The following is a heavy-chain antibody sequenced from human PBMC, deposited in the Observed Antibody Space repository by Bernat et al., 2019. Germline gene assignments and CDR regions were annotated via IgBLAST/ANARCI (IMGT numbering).Heavy chain of an antibody. D-gene: IGHD2-21*02. CDR1: GYTFTDYY. V-gene: IGHV1-2*02. J-gene: IGHJ4*02. Sequence: QVQLVQSGAEVKKPAASMKVSCKASGYTFTDYYIHWVRQAPGQGLEWMGWINPHSGATNYAQKFQDRVTMTRDTSISTAYMELSRLRSDDAAVYYCARDRGDVAIVWGQGTLVTVSS. CDR3: ARDRGDVAIV. CDR2: INPHSGAT.